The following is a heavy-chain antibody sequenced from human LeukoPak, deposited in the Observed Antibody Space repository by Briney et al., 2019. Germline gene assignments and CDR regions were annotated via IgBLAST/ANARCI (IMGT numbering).Heavy chain of an antibody. CDR3: ARESIAVAGSFDY. D-gene: IGHD6-19*01. CDR2: IYYSGST. Sequence: SETLSLTCTVSGGSISSYYWSWIRQPPGKGLEWIGYIYYSGSTNYNPSLKSRVTISVDTSKNQFSLKLSPVTAADTAVYYCARESIAVAGSFDYWGQGTLVTVSS. J-gene: IGHJ4*02. V-gene: IGHV4-59*01. CDR1: GGSISSYY.